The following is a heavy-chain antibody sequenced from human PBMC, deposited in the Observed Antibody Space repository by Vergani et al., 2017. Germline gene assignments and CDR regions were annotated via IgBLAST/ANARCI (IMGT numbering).Heavy chain of an antibody. D-gene: IGHD4-11*01. CDR2: MNPNSGNT. CDR3: ARGRTTVTTRFDP. V-gene: IGHV1-8*02. Sequence: QVQLVQSGAEVKKPGSSVKVSCKASGGTFSSYAISWVRQAPGQGLEWMGGMNPNSGNTGYAQKFQGRVTMTRNTSISTAYMELSSLRSEDTAVYYCARGRTTVTTRFDPWGQGTLVTVSS. CDR1: GGTFSSYA. J-gene: IGHJ5*02.